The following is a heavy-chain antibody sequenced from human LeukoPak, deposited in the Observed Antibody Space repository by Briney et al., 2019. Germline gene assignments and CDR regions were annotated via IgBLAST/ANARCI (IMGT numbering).Heavy chain of an antibody. CDR3: ARGGTGHLDY. CDR1: GDSISSTNW. Sequence: SGTLSLTCGVSGDSISSTNWWTWVRQPPGKGLEWIGEIYHSGSTNYNPSLKSRVTISVDKSKNQFSLKLSIETATHTAVYYCARGGTGHLDYWGQGTLVTVSS. V-gene: IGHV4-4*02. D-gene: IGHD7-27*01. CDR2: IYHSGST. J-gene: IGHJ4*02.